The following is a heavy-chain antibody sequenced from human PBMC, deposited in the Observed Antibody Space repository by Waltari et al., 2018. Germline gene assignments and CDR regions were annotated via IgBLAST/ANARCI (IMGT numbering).Heavy chain of an antibody. J-gene: IGHJ5*02. CDR1: GFSLSHARMG. CDR3: ARMTYAYYYDSSGYYQGWFDP. Sequence: QVTLTESGPVLVKPTETLTLTCTVSGFSLSHARMGVSWIRQPPGKALEWLAHIFSNDEKSYSTSLKSRLTISKDTSKSQVVLTMTNMDPVDTATYYCARMTYAYYYDSSGYYQGWFDPWGQGTLVTVSS. D-gene: IGHD3-22*01. V-gene: IGHV2-26*01. CDR2: IFSNDEK.